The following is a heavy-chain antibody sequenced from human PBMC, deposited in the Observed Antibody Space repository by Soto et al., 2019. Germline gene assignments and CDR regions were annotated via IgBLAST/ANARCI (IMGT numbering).Heavy chain of an antibody. CDR1: GGSISNFY. J-gene: IGHJ5*02. CDR3: ASLIAAAGNNWFDP. Sequence: PSETLSLTCTVSGGSISNFYWSWVRQPPGKGLEWIGEIYHTGSTNYNPSLKSRVTISVDKSKNQFSLKLSSVTAADTAVYYCASLIAAAGNNWFDPWGQGTLVTV. V-gene: IGHV4-59*12. D-gene: IGHD6-13*01. CDR2: IYHTGST.